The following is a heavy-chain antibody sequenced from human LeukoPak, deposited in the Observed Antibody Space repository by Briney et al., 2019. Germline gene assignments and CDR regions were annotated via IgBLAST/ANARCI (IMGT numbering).Heavy chain of an antibody. V-gene: IGHV4-61*02. Sequence: SETLSLTCTVSGGSISSGSYYWSWIRQPAGKGLEWIGRIYTSGSTNYNPSLRSRVTISLDKSKNQVSLMLTSVTAADTAVYYCARSLSPMLRGAPYYWGQGTLVTVSS. CDR2: IYTSGST. CDR1: GGSISSGSYY. CDR3: ARSLSPMLRGAPYY. J-gene: IGHJ4*02. D-gene: IGHD3-10*01.